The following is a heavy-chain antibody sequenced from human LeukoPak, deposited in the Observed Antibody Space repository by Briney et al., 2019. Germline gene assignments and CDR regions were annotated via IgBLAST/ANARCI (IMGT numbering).Heavy chain of an antibody. Sequence: SETLSLTCTVSGVSISSSNSYWGWIRQPPGKGLEWIGSIYYSGNTYYNASLKSQASISIDTSKNRFSLKLTSVTAADTAVYYCARQTGSGLFILPGGQGTLVTVSS. CDR1: GVSISSSNSY. D-gene: IGHD3/OR15-3a*01. V-gene: IGHV4-39*01. J-gene: IGHJ4*02. CDR3: ARQTGSGLFILP. CDR2: IYYSGNT.